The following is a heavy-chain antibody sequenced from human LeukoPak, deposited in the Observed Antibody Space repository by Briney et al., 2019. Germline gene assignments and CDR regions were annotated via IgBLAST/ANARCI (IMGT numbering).Heavy chain of an antibody. V-gene: IGHV3-7*01. CDR1: GFTFSSYW. J-gene: IGHJ6*03. CDR3: ARDLRDYYYMDV. Sequence: GGSLRLSCAASGFTFSSYWMSWVRQPPGKGLEWAANIKQDGSEKYYVDSVKGRFTISRDNAKNSLYLQMNSLRAEDTAVYYCARDLRDYYYMDVWGKGTTVTVSS. CDR2: IKQDGSEK.